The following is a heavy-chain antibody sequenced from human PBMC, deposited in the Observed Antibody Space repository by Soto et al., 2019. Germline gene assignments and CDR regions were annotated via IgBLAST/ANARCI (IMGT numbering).Heavy chain of an antibody. Sequence: EVQLVESGGGLVKPGGSLSLSCVGSGLIFSSFTMPWVRQAPGMGLQYLASISKSSSLIYYADSVRGRFIISRDNSKDSVFLQMYSLRAEDTAMYYCVRGDDRVDWGQGTLVTVSS. J-gene: IGHJ4*02. D-gene: IGHD1-1*01. V-gene: IGHV3-21*01. CDR3: VRGDDRVD. CDR2: ISKSSSLI. CDR1: GLIFSSFT.